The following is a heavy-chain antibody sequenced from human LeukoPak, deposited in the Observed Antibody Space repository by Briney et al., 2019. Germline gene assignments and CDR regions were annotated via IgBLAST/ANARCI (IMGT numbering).Heavy chain of an antibody. CDR3: ARVGYDYVR. CDR2: IYTSGST. J-gene: IGHJ4*02. V-gene: IGHV4-61*02. CDR1: GGSISSGSYY. Sequence: SETLSLTCTVSGGSISSGSYYWSWIRQPAGKGLEWIGRIYTSGSTNYNPSLKSRVTISVDTSKNQFFLKLSSVTAADTAVYYCARVGYDYVRWGQGTLVTVSS. D-gene: IGHD3-16*01.